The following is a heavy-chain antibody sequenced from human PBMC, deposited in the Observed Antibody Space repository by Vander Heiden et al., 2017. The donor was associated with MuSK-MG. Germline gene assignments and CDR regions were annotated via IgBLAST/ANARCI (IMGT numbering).Heavy chain of an antibody. V-gene: IGHV1-8*03. CDR2: MNPNSGNT. CDR3: ARRYCSSTSCYSSWFDP. Sequence: IYGKASGYTFTSYDINWVRQATGQGLEWMGWMNPNSGNTGYAQKFQGRVTITRNTSISTAYMELSSLRSEDTAVYYCARRYCSSTSCYSSWFDPWGQGTLGTVSS. D-gene: IGHD2-2*01. CDR1: GYTFTSYD. J-gene: IGHJ5*02.